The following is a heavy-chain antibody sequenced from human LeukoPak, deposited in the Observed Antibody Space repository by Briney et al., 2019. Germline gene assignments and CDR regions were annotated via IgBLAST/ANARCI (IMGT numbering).Heavy chain of an antibody. CDR2: VYYSGST. Sequence: SETLSLTCDVSGGSTINYYWSWIRQPPGKGLEWIGFVYYSGSTSYNPSLKSRVTISLDTSKNQFSLKLTSVTATDTAVYYCARRLNYDSSAYWGPTGWYFDLWGRGTLVTVSS. V-gene: IGHV4-59*08. D-gene: IGHD3-22*01. CDR3: ARRLNYDSSAYWGPTGWYFDL. CDR1: GGSTINYY. J-gene: IGHJ2*01.